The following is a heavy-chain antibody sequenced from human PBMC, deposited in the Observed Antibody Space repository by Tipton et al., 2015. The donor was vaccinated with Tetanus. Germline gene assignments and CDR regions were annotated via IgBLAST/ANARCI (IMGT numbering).Heavy chain of an antibody. CDR2: ISAYNGNT. V-gene: IGHV1-18*04. CDR3: ARDIVVVPAASDWFDP. J-gene: IGHJ5*02. D-gene: IGHD2-2*01. Sequence: QLVQSGAEVKKPGASVKVSCKASGYTFTGYYMHWVRQAPGQGLEWMGWISAYNGNTNYAQKLQGRVTMTTDTSTSTAYMELRSLRSDDTAVYYCARDIVVVPAASDWFDPWGQGTLVTVSS. CDR1: GYTFTGYY.